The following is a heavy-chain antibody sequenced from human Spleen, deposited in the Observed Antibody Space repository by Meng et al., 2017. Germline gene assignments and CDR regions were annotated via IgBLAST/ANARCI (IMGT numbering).Heavy chain of an antibody. CDR3: ARGGPHPGYGSTYYYYNLDV. D-gene: IGHD3-10*01. V-gene: IGHV3-30*04. J-gene: IGHJ6*02. CDR1: GFSFNTYA. Sequence: GGSLRLSCAASGFSFNTYAFHWFRQAPGKGLEGGSFISYDATERFYADSVRGRFTMSRDRSDNTVYLQMDSLRTEDTSVYYFARGGPHPGYGSTYYYYNLDVWGQGTTVTVSS. CDR2: ISYDATER.